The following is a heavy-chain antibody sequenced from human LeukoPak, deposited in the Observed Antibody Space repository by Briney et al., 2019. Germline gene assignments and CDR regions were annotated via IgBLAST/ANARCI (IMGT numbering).Heavy chain of an antibody. J-gene: IGHJ4*02. CDR2: TYYRSKWYN. CDR3: ARDLGTAGWHTFDY. CDR1: GDSVSSKNGA. V-gene: IGHV6-1*01. Sequence: SQTLSLTCAVSGDSVSSKNGAWNWIRQSPSRGLEWLGRTYYRSKWYNDYAESMEGRMTISQDTSKNQYSLHLNSVTPDDTAVYYCARDLGTAGWHTFDYWGQGTLVTVSS. D-gene: IGHD6-19*01.